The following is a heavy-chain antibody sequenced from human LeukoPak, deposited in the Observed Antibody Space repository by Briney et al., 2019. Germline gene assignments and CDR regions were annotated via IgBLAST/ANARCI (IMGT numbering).Heavy chain of an antibody. J-gene: IGHJ4*02. CDR2: IKQDGSEK. V-gene: IGHV3-7*01. CDR3: ARALTGGDYFDY. Sequence: VANIKQDGSEKYYVDSVKGRFTISRDNAKNSLYLQMNSLRAEDTAVYYCARALTGGDYFDYWGQGTLVTVSS. D-gene: IGHD7-27*01.